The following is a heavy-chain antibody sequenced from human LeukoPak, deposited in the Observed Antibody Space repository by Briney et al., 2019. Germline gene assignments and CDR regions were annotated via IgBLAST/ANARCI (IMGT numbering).Heavy chain of an antibody. Sequence: GGSLRLSCAASGFTVSSNYMNWVRQAPGKGLEWVSVINSGGNAYYADSVKGRFTISRDNSKNMLYLQMNSLRAEDTAVHYCARAGDSSSWYPYYYGMDVWGQGTTVTVSS. J-gene: IGHJ6*02. CDR2: INSGGNA. D-gene: IGHD6-13*01. CDR3: ARAGDSSSWYPYYYGMDV. V-gene: IGHV3-53*01. CDR1: GFTVSSNY.